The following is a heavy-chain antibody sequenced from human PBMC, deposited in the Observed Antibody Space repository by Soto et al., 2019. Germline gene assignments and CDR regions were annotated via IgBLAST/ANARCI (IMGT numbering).Heavy chain of an antibody. V-gene: IGHV4-59*02. CDR2: VYHSGST. J-gene: IGHJ6*02. CDR1: GFSVSTTY. Sequence: PSETLSLTCTVSGFSVSTTYWSWVRQSPGKGLEWIGYVYHSGSTTYSPPLKSRVTISVDTSKNQFSLRLRSVTAADTAVYYCARYSSNWFQTEGMDVWGQGTTVTVSS. CDR3: ARYSSNWFQTEGMDV. D-gene: IGHD6-13*01.